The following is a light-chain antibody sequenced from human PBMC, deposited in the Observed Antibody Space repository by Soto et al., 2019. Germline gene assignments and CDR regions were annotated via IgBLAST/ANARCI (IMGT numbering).Light chain of an antibody. CDR1: GSNVGASYD. V-gene: IGLV1-40*01. CDR2: KNN. J-gene: IGLJ1*01. Sequence: QSVLTQPPSVSGAPGQTITMSCTGSGSNVGASYDVHWYQVLPGAGPRLLIYKNNNRPSGVPDRFSGSKSGTSASLAITGLRAEDEADYYCAAWDDSLNGYVFGTGTKLTVL. CDR3: AAWDDSLNGYV.